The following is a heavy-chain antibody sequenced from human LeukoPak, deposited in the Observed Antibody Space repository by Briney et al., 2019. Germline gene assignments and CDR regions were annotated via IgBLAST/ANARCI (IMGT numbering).Heavy chain of an antibody. CDR2: ISGSGGST. CDR3: AKGTTVVRVYYFDY. V-gene: IGHV3-23*01. CDR1: GFTFSSYA. J-gene: IGHJ4*02. Sequence: PGGSPRLSCAASGFTFSSYAMSWVRQAPGKGLEWVSAISGSGGSTYYADSVKGRFTISRDNSKNTLYLQMNSPRAEDTAVYYCAKGTTVVRVYYFDYWGQGTLVTVSS. D-gene: IGHD4-23*01.